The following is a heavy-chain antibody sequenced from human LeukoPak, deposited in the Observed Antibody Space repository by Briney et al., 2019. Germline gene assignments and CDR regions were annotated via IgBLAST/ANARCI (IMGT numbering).Heavy chain of an antibody. V-gene: IGHV3-20*04. CDR3: ARDLAGYNSFDY. CDR2: INWNGGSI. D-gene: IGHD5-24*01. Sequence: GGSLRLSCAASGFAFDDYGMSWVRQAPGKGLEWVSGINWNGGSIGYADSVKGRFTISRDNAKNSLYLQINSLRAEDTAVYYCARDLAGYNSFDYWGQGTLVTVSS. CDR1: GFAFDDYG. J-gene: IGHJ4*02.